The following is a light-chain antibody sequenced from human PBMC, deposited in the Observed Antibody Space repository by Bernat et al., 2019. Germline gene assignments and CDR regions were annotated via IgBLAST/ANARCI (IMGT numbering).Light chain of an antibody. V-gene: IGLV2-23*01. CDR1: SSDVGSYNL. J-gene: IGLJ3*02. Sequence: QSALTQPASVSGSPGQSITISCTGTSSDVGSYNLVSWYQQLPGKAPKLMIYEGSKRPSGVSNRFPGSKSGNTASLTISGLQAEDEADYYCCSYAGSSTWVFGGGTKVTVL. CDR2: EGS. CDR3: CSYAGSSTWV.